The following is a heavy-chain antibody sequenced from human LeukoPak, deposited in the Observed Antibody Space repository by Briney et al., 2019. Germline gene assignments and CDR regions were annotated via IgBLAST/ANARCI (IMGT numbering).Heavy chain of an antibody. CDR1: GFTFSSYS. V-gene: IGHV3-21*04. CDR3: AKAGMTRFDY. J-gene: IGHJ4*02. D-gene: IGHD1-20*01. Sequence: GGSLRLSCAASGFTFSSYSMNWVRQAPGKGLEWVSSISSSSSYIYYADSVKGRFTISRDNSKNTLYLQMNSLRVEDTAVYYCAKAGMTRFDYWGQGIMVTVSS. CDR2: ISSSSSYI.